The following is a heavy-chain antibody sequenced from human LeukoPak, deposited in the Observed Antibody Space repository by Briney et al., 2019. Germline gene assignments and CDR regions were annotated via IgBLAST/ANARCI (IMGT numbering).Heavy chain of an antibody. V-gene: IGHV4-59*08. Sequence: LETLSLTCTVSGGSISSYYWSWIRQPPGKGLEWIGYIYYSGSTNYNPSLKSRVTISVDTSKNQFSLNLTSVTAADTAVYYCARQGGYYYYYGMDVWGQGTTVTVSS. CDR3: ARQGGYYYYYGMDV. CDR1: GGSISSYY. J-gene: IGHJ6*02. D-gene: IGHD2-15*01. CDR2: IYYSGST.